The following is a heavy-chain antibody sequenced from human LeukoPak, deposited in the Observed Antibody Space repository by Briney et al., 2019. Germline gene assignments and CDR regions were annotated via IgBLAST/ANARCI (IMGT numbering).Heavy chain of an antibody. CDR1: GGSISSSSYY. Sequence: SETLSLTCTVSGGSISSSSYYWGWIRQPPGKGLEWIGSIYYSGSTYYNPSLKSRVTISVDTSKNQFSLKLSSVTAADTAVYYCASLHSLGPFLDFDYWGQGTLVTVSS. J-gene: IGHJ4*02. D-gene: IGHD2/OR15-2a*01. CDR2: IYYSGST. V-gene: IGHV4-39*01. CDR3: ASLHSLGPFLDFDY.